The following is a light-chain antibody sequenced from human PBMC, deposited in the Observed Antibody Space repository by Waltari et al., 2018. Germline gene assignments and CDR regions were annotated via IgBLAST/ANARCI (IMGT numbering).Light chain of an antibody. CDR2: GPD. Sequence: SSELNQDPAVSVALGQTVTITCQGDSLRKFSASWYQQRPGQAPILVLYGPDYRPSGIPGRFSGSTSGGTASLTITGAQAEDEAVYYCHSRDSTSTRVFGGGTRLTV. CDR1: SLRKFS. V-gene: IGLV3-19*01. J-gene: IGLJ3*02. CDR3: HSRDSTSTRV.